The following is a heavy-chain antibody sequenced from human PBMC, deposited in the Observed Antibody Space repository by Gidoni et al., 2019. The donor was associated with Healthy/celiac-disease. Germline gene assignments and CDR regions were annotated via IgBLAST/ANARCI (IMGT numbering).Heavy chain of an antibody. V-gene: IGHV2-5*02. J-gene: IGHJ5*02. CDR1: GFSLSTSGVG. CDR2: MYWEDAN. D-gene: IGHD3-3*01. CDR3: AHSAGVTIFGVVVSRGYNWFDP. Sequence: QITLTESGPTLVKPTQTLTLTCTFSGFSLSTSGVGVGWIRQPPGKALEWLALMYWEDANSYSRALKSRLTITKDNSKNQVVLIMTNMDPVETATYYGAHSAGVTIFGVVVSRGYNWFDPWGQGTLVTVSS.